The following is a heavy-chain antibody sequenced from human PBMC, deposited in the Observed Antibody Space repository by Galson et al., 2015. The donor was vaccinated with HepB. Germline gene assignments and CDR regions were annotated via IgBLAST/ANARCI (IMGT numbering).Heavy chain of an antibody. CDR3: AKGGMGWEIQKGKFDY. V-gene: IGHV3-9*01. Sequence: SLRLSCAASGFTFDDYAMHWVRQAPGKGLEWVSGISWNSGNIGYADSVKGRFTISRDNAKNSLYLHMNSLRAEDTALYYCAKGGMGWEIQKGKFDYWGQGTLVTVSS. D-gene: IGHD1-26*01. J-gene: IGHJ4*02. CDR2: ISWNSGNI. CDR1: GFTFDDYA.